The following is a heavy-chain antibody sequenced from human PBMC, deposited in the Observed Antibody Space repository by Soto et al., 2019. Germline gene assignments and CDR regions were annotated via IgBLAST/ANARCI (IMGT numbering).Heavy chain of an antibody. Sequence: GGSLRLSCAASGFTFSSYSMNWVRQAPGKGLEWVSYISSSSSTIYYADSVKGRFTISRDNAKNSLYLQMNSLRAEDTAVYYCARDPSTGPIMGYFDYWGQGTLVTVSS. V-gene: IGHV3-48*04. J-gene: IGHJ4*02. D-gene: IGHD1-1*01. CDR3: ARDPSTGPIMGYFDY. CDR1: GFTFSSYS. CDR2: ISSSSSTI.